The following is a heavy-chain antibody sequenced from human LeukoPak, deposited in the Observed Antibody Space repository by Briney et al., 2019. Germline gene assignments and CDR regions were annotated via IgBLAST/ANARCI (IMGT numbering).Heavy chain of an antibody. CDR1: GGSFSGYY. CDR2: INHSGST. J-gene: IGHJ5*02. D-gene: IGHD1-7*01. V-gene: IGHV4-34*01. Sequence: SETLSLTCAVYGGSFSGYYWSWIRQPPGKGLEWFGEINHSGSTNYTPSLKSRVTISVDTSKNQFSLKLSSVTAADTAVYYCATATGTNSRWFDPWGQGTLVTVSS. CDR3: ATATGTNSRWFDP.